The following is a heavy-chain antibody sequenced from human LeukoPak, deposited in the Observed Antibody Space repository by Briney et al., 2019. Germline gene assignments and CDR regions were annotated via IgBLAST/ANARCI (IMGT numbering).Heavy chain of an antibody. CDR2: IYYSGST. J-gene: IGHJ6*03. V-gene: IGHV4-59*01. Sequence: PSETLSLTCTVSGGSISSYYWSWIRQPPGKGLEWIGYIYYSGSTNYNPSLKSRVTISVDTSKNQFSLKLSSVTAADTAVYYCARGHIVVVPADPLKNYYMDVWGKGITVTVSS. D-gene: IGHD2-2*01. CDR3: ARGHIVVVPADPLKNYYMDV. CDR1: GGSISSYY.